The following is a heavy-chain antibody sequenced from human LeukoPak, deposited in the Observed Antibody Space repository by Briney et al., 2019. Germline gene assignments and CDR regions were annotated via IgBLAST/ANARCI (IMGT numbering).Heavy chain of an antibody. CDR3: ARDGRDGYNLLSY. J-gene: IGHJ4*02. CDR1: GYTFTGYY. V-gene: IGHV1-2*06. Sequence: ASVKVSCKASGYTFTGYYMHWVRQAPGQGLEWMGRINPNSGGTNYAQKFQGRVTMTRDTSISTAYMELSRLRSEDTAVYYCARDGRDGYNLLSYWGQGTLVTVSS. D-gene: IGHD5-24*01. CDR2: INPNSGGT.